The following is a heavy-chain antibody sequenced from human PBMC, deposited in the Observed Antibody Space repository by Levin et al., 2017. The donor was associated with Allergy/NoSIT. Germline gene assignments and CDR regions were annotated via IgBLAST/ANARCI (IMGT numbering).Heavy chain of an antibody. Sequence: GGSLRLSCAASGFTFSSYAMSWVRQAPGKGLEWVSAISGSGGSTYYADSVKGRFTISRDNSKNTLYLQMNSLRAEDTAVYYCAKDPPGIAVAGTLPNWYFDLWGRGTLVTVSS. CDR3: AKDPPGIAVAGTLPNWYFDL. CDR1: GFTFSSYA. V-gene: IGHV3-23*01. CDR2: ISGSGGST. J-gene: IGHJ2*01. D-gene: IGHD6-19*01.